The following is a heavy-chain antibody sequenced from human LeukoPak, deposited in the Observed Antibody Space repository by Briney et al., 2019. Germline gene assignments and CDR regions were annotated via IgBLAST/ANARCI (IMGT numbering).Heavy chain of an antibody. J-gene: IGHJ5*02. V-gene: IGHV1-2*06. Sequence: GASVKVSCKASGYTFSGYYIHWVRQAPGQGLEWMGRINPKSGDTNSAQKFQGRVTLTRDTSTGTAYLDLSSLRSDDTAIYYCATFLPSMGLWPWGQGTLVTVSS. CDR1: GYTFSGYY. D-gene: IGHD2-21*01. CDR2: INPKSGDT. CDR3: ATFLPSMGLWP.